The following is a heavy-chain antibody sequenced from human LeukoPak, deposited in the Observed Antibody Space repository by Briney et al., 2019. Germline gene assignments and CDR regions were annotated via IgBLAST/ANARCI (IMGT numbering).Heavy chain of an antibody. Sequence: SETLSLTCAVYGESFSTYYWSWIRQPPGKGLEWIGEINHSGNTNYNPSLKSRVTISVDTSKNQFSLKLSSVTAADTAVYYCARKNDFEIWGQGTLVTVSS. J-gene: IGHJ3*02. CDR3: ARKNDFEI. CDR2: INHSGNT. V-gene: IGHV4-34*01. D-gene: IGHD2/OR15-2a*01. CDR1: GESFSTYY.